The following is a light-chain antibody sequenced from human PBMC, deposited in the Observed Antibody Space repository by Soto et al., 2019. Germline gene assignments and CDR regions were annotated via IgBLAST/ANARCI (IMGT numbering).Light chain of an antibody. Sequence: DIQMTQSPSTLSASVGDRVTITCRASQSISSWVAWYQQKPGKAPKLLIYKASSLESGVPSRFSGSGSGTEFTLTITSLYPDDFATYYCQQYNSYSPTFGQGTKVDTK. CDR2: KAS. CDR3: QQYNSYSPT. CDR1: QSISSW. J-gene: IGKJ1*01. V-gene: IGKV1-5*03.